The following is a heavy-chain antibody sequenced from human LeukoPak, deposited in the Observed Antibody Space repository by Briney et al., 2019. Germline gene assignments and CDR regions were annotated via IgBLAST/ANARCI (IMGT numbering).Heavy chain of an antibody. CDR2: IYPGDSDT. J-gene: IGHJ3*02. CDR3: SSGFVVVATPDAFDI. CDR1: GYSFTSYW. V-gene: IGHV5-51*01. Sequence: GEYLKISCKGSGYSFTSYWIGWVRQLPAKGLEGMGIIYPGDSDTSYSPSFQGQVTISADKSISTASLQWRSLKASDIAMYYCSSGFVVVATPDAFDIWGQGTMVTVSA. D-gene: IGHD2-15*01.